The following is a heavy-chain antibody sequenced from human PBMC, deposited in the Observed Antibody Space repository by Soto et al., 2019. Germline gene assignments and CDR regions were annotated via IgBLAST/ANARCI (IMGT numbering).Heavy chain of an antibody. CDR1: GDTFSSYT. CDR3: AREPFGERDFYFDY. J-gene: IGHJ4*02. Sequence: QVQLVQSGPEVKKPGSSVKVSCKVSGDTFSSYTYTWVRQAPGQGLEWMGRIIPILGMAKYAQKFQGKVTITADTSTGTAYMELRSLRSEDTAVYYCAREPFGERDFYFDYWGQGTLVTVSS. V-gene: IGHV1-69*02. CDR2: IIPILGMA. D-gene: IGHD3-10*01.